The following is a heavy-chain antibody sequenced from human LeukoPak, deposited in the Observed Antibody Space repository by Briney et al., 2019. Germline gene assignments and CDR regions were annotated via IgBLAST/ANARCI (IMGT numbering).Heavy chain of an antibody. Sequence: GASVKVSCKASGGTFSRYAISWVRLAPGQGLEWMGGIIPIFGTANYAQKFQGRVTITTDESTSTAYMELSSLSSEDTAVYYCARDRSHYYGSGSYLPADXWGQGXXVTV. CDR3: ARDRSHYYGSGSYLPADX. CDR1: GGTFSRYA. D-gene: IGHD3-10*01. V-gene: IGHV1-69*05. CDR2: IIPIFGTA. J-gene: IGHJ4*02.